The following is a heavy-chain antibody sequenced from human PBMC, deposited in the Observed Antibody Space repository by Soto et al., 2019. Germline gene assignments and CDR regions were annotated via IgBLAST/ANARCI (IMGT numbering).Heavy chain of an antibody. D-gene: IGHD3-22*01. Sequence: SETLSLTCTVFGGSISSYYWSWIRQPAGKGLEWIGRIYTSGSTNYNPSLKSRVTMSVDTSKNQFSLKLSSVTAADTAVYYCARGLYYYDSSGYYYQYYFDYWGQGTLVTVSS. CDR1: GGSISSYY. CDR2: IYTSGST. V-gene: IGHV4-4*07. J-gene: IGHJ4*02. CDR3: ARGLYYYDSSGYYYQYYFDY.